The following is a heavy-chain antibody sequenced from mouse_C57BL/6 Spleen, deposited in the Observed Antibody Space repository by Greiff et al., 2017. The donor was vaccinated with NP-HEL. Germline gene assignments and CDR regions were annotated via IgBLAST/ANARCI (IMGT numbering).Heavy chain of an antibody. CDR1: GYTFTSYW. V-gene: IGHV1-55*01. CDR3: ASRGAIREDYAMDY. CDR2: IYPGSGST. J-gene: IGHJ4*01. Sequence: QVQLQQPGAELVKPGASVKLSCKASGYTFTSYWITWVKQRPGQGLEWIGDIYPGSGSTNYNEKFKSKATLTVDTSSSTAYMQLSSLTSEDSAVYYCASRGAIREDYAMDYWGQGTSVTVSS.